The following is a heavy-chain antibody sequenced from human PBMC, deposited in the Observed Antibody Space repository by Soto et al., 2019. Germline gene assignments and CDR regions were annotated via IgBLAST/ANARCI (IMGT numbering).Heavy chain of an antibody. CDR3: VRDSSITGTTKLSPSLGY. J-gene: IGHJ4*02. Sequence: GGSLRLSCAASGFTFSSYWMHWVRQAQGKGLVWVSRINSDGSSTSYADSVKGRFTISRDNGKNTLYLQMSSLRAEDTAVYYCVRDSSITGTTKLSPSLGYLGQGTRVTV. CDR1: GFTFSSYW. V-gene: IGHV3-74*01. D-gene: IGHD1-7*01. CDR2: INSDGSST.